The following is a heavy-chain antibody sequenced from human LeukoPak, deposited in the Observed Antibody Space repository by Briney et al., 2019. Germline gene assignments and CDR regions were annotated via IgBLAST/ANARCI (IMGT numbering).Heavy chain of an antibody. CDR3: ARVTEAPYYFDY. CDR2: ISSISSYI. Sequence: GGSLRPSCAASGLTFSSYSMKWVPQAPGKGLDWVSSISSISSYIYYADSGKGRFTISRDNAKNSLYLQMNSLRAEDTAVYYCARVTEAPYYFDYWGQGTLVTVSS. CDR1: GLTFSSYS. V-gene: IGHV3-21*01. J-gene: IGHJ4*02.